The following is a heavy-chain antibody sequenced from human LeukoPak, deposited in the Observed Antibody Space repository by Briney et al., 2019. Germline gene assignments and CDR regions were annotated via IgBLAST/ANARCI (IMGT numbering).Heavy chain of an antibody. Sequence: GGSLRLSCAASGFTLSSYAMHWVRQAPGKGLEWVAVISYDGSNKYYADSVKGRFTISRDNSKNTLYLQMNSLRAEDTAVYYCARDSRSGSYFPPNWFDPWGQGTLVTVSS. CDR2: ISYDGSNK. D-gene: IGHD1-26*01. CDR1: GFTLSSYA. V-gene: IGHV3-30-3*01. J-gene: IGHJ5*02. CDR3: ARDSRSGSYFPPNWFDP.